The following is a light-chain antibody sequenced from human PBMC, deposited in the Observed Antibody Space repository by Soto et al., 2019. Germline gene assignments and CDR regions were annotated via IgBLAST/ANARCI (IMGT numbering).Light chain of an antibody. CDR2: GVS. V-gene: IGKV3-20*01. CDR1: QTVRSDY. CDR3: HQYGNSPLT. J-gene: IGKJ4*01. Sequence: EIVLTQSPGTLSLSPGERATLSRRASQTVRSDYFAWYQQKPGQTPRLLIFGVSTRASGIPDRFSGGGSGTDFTLTISRLEPEDFALYYCHQYGNSPLTFGGGTKVDIK.